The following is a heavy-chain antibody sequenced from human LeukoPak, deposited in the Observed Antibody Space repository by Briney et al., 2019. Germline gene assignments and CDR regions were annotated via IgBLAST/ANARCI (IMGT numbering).Heavy chain of an antibody. D-gene: IGHD4-17*01. Sequence: SETLSLTCTVSGGSISSGSYYWSWIRQPAGKGLEWIGRIYTSGSTNYNPSLKSRVTISVDTSKNQFSLKLSSVTAADTAVYYCARDGRLRGWFDPWGQGTLVTVSS. J-gene: IGHJ5*02. CDR3: ARDGRLRGWFDP. CDR1: GGSISSGSYY. CDR2: IYTSGST. V-gene: IGHV4-61*02.